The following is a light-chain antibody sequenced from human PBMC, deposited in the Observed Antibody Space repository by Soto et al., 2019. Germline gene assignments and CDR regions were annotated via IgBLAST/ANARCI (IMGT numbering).Light chain of an antibody. CDR2: LNSDGSH. J-gene: IGLJ2*01. CDR1: SGHSSYA. Sequence: QLVLTQSPSASASLGASVKLTCTLSSGHSSYAIAWHQQQPEKGPRYLMKLNSDGSHSNGDGIPDRFSVSSSGAERYLTVASLQSEDEADYYCQTWGTGVVFGGGTKVTVL. CDR3: QTWGTGVV. V-gene: IGLV4-69*01.